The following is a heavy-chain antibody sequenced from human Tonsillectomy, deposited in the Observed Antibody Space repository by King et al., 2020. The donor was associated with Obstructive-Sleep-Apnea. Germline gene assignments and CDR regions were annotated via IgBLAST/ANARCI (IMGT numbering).Heavy chain of an antibody. J-gene: IGHJ4*02. D-gene: IGHD3-9*01. CDR2: ISSSGTYI. CDR1: GFTFSRYT. CDR3: ARVYYGIWTGYGGYADY. V-gene: IGHV3-21*01. Sequence: VQLVESGGGLVKPGGSLRLSCAASGFTFSRYTMNWVRQAPGKGLEWVSSISSSGTYIHYADSVKGRFTISRDNAENSLYLQMKSLRAEDTAVYYCARVYYGIWTGYGGYADYWGQGTLDTVSS.